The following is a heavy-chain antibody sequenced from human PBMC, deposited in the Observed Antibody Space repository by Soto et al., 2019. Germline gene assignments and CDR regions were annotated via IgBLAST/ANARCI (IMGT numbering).Heavy chain of an antibody. CDR1: GISLNDHA. J-gene: IGHJ6*02. CDR2: ISWNSANI. D-gene: IGHD5-12*01. CDR3: ARHYSGYDNYYYYGMDV. V-gene: IGHV3-9*01. Sequence: GGSLRLSCEASGISLNDHAMHWVRQAPGKGLEWVSGISWNSANIDYADSVKGRFTISRDNAKNSLYLQMNSLRAEDTAVYYCARHYSGYDNYYYYGMDVWGQGTTVTVSS.